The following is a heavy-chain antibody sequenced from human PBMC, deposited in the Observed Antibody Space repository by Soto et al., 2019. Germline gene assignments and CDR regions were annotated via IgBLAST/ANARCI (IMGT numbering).Heavy chain of an antibody. CDR3: AKGSDGSVTSYMDV. Sequence: GGSLRLSCAASGFTFDDYAMNWVRQAPGKGLEWVSGITWNGGTIYYVDSVKGRFTISRDNAKDSLYLQMNSLRPEDTAFYYCAKGSDGSVTSYMDVWGKGTTVTVSS. CDR2: ITWNGGTI. J-gene: IGHJ6*03. D-gene: IGHD3-10*01. V-gene: IGHV3-9*01. CDR1: GFTFDDYA.